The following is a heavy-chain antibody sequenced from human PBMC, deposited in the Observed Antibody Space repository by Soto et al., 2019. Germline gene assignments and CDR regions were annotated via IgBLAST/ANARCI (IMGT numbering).Heavy chain of an antibody. V-gene: IGHV3-74*01. J-gene: IGHJ4*02. CDR2: INSDGSST. Sequence: GGSLRLSCAASGFTFSSYWMHWVRQAPGKGLVWVSRINSDGSSTSYADSVKGRFTISRDNAKNTRYLQMNSLRAEDTAVYYCARDGAPITIFGVVIINETPENFDYWGQGTLVTVSS. D-gene: IGHD3-3*01. CDR3: ARDGAPITIFGVVIINETPENFDY. CDR1: GFTFSSYW.